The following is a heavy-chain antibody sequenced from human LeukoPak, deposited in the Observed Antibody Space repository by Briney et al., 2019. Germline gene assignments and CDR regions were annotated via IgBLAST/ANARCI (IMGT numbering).Heavy chain of an antibody. CDR2: FDPEDGET. Sequence: ASVKVSCKVSGYTLTELSMHWVRQAPGKGLEWMGGFDPEDGETIYAQKFQGRVTTTEDTSTDTAYMELSSLRSEDTAVYYCATDFVGDYGDYGHYYGMDVWGQGTTVTVSS. J-gene: IGHJ6*02. CDR3: ATDFVGDYGDYGHYYGMDV. V-gene: IGHV1-24*01. D-gene: IGHD4-17*01. CDR1: GYTLTELS.